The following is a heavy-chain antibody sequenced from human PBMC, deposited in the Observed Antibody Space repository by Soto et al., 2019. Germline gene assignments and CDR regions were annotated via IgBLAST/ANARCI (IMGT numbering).Heavy chain of an antibody. D-gene: IGHD3-9*01. CDR3: TRGLESYDILAGYYEPHPYLSC. V-gene: IGHV1-2*04. Sequence: ASVKVSCKASGYTFTGYYMHWVRQAPGQGLEWMGWINPNSGGTNYAQKFQGCVTMTRDTSISTAYMELSRLRCDDTAVYYRTRGLESYDILAGYYEPHPYLSCWDKGPLGTVSS. J-gene: IGHJ4*02. CDR1: GYTFTGYY. CDR2: INPNSGGT.